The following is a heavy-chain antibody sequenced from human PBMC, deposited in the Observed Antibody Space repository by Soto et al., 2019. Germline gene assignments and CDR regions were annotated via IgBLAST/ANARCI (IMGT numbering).Heavy chain of an antibody. CDR3: ARGGGSTFDGFDP. D-gene: IGHD2-15*01. J-gene: IGHJ5*02. V-gene: IGHV4-39*01. Sequence: QLQLQESGPGLVKPSETLSLTCTVSGGSISSFNYFWGWIRQPPGKGLEWIGSLYYSGNTYYNPSLQGRVTISVDTSKKQCTLTLRSVTAADTAVYYCARGGGSTFDGFDPWGQGTLVTVSP. CDR2: LYYSGNT. CDR1: GGSISSFNYF.